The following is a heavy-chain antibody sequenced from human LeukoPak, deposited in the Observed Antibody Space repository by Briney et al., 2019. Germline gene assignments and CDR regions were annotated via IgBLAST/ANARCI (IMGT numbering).Heavy chain of an antibody. CDR1: GGSFSGYY. CDR2: INHSGST. J-gene: IGHJ4*02. V-gene: IGHV4-34*01. CDR3: ARLTTASHFDY. Sequence: SGTLSLTCAVYGGSFSGYYWSWIRQPPGKGLEWIGEINHSGSTNYNPSLKSRVTMSVDTSKNQFSLKLSSVTAADTAVYYCARLTTASHFDYWGQGTLVTVSS. D-gene: IGHD4/OR15-4a*01.